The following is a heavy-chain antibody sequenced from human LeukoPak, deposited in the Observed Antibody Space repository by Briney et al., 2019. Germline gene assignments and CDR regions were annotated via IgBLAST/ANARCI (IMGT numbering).Heavy chain of an antibody. D-gene: IGHD6-6*01. CDR2: ISSSGSTI. V-gene: IGHV3-48*03. CDR3: ARGPSSPLTH. J-gene: IGHJ4*02. CDR1: GFTFSSYE. Sequence: PGGSLRLSCAASGFTFSSYEMNWVRQAPGKGLGWVSYISSSGSTIYYADSVKGRFTISRDNAKNSLYLQMDSLRAEDTAVYYCARGPSSPLTHWGQGTLVTVSS.